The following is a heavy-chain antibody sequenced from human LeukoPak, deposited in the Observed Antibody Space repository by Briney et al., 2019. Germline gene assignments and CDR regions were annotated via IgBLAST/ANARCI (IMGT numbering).Heavy chain of an antibody. J-gene: IGHJ4*02. D-gene: IGHD2-21*02. CDR2: ISSSSYI. Sequence: GGSLRLSCAASGFTFSSYSMNWVRQAPGKGLEWVSSISSSSYIYYADSVKGRFTISRDNAKNSLYLQMNSLRAEDTAVYYCARDSPSFVVVTDYWGQGTLVTVSS. CDR3: ARDSPSFVVVTDY. V-gene: IGHV3-21*01. CDR1: GFTFSSYS.